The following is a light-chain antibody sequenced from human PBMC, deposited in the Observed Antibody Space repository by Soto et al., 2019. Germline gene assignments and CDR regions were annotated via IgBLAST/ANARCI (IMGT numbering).Light chain of an antibody. J-gene: IGKJ1*01. CDR2: GAS. CDR3: QQYNNWPRT. CDR1: QSISSN. Sequence: EIVMTQSPATLSVSPGDRVTLSCWASQSISSNLAWYQQKRGQAPRILIYGASTRYTGIPGRFSGSGSGTEFTLTISHLQSEDFAVYYCQQYNNWPRTFGQGTRVEIK. V-gene: IGKV3-15*01.